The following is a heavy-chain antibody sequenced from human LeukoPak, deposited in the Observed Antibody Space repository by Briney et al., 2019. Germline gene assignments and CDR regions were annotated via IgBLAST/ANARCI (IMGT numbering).Heavy chain of an antibody. V-gene: IGHV4-34*01. CDR1: GGSSSGYY. Sequence: TETPSLTSAVYGGSSSGYYWSWIRQPPGNGLERNGEINHSGSTNYNPSLKSRVTISVDTSKNQFSLKLSSVTAADTAVYYCARWEGGSYYDFDYWGQGTLVTVSS. CDR2: INHSGST. CDR3: ARWEGGSYYDFDY. D-gene: IGHD1-26*01. J-gene: IGHJ4*02.